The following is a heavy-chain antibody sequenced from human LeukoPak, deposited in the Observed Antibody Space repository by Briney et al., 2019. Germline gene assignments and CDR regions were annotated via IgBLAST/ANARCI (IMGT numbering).Heavy chain of an antibody. CDR1: GGSISSSSYY. CDR2: IYYSGST. Sequence: SETLSLTCTVSGGSISSSSYYWGWIRQPPGKGLEWIGSIYYSGSTYYNPSLKSRVTISVDTSKNQFSLKLSAVTAADTAVYYCARRDYYYYMDVWGKGTTVTVSS. J-gene: IGHJ6*03. CDR3: ARRDYYYYMDV. V-gene: IGHV4-39*01.